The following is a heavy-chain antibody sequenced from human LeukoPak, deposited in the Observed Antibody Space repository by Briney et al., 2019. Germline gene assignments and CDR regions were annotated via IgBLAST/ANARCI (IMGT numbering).Heavy chain of an antibody. D-gene: IGHD6-6*01. CDR2: FDPEDGET. Sequence: ASVKVSCKVSGYTLTELSMHWVRQAPGKGLEWMGGFDPEDGETIYAQKFQGRVTMTEDTSTDTAYMELSSLRSEDTAVYYCARDAGMAGRPPGNWFDPWGQGTLVTVSS. CDR3: ARDAGMAGRPPGNWFDP. CDR1: GYTLTELS. J-gene: IGHJ5*02. V-gene: IGHV1-24*01.